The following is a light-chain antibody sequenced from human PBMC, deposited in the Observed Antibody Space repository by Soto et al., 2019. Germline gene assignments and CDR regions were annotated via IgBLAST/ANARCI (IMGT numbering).Light chain of an antibody. V-gene: IGKV3-20*01. CDR3: QQHGTSPI. Sequence: EFVLTQSPGTLSLSPGERATLSCRASQAVSSILLAWYQQKPGQAPRLLIYGASSRATGIPDRFSGSGSGTDFTLTVSRLEPEVFAVYYCQQHGTSPIFGGGTKVEIK. J-gene: IGKJ4*01. CDR2: GAS. CDR1: QAVSSIL.